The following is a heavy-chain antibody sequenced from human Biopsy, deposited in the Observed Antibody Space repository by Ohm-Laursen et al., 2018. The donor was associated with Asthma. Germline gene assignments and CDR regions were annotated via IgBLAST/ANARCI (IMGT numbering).Heavy chain of an antibody. CDR1: GYTFTSNA. J-gene: IGHJ6*02. CDR2: LNPVNGNT. D-gene: IGHD4-23*01. Sequence: ASVKVSFKASGYTFTSNAIHWMRQAPGQSLEWMAWLNPVNGNTKYSQQFQGRVTITRDTSASTAYMELSSLTSEDTAVYYCARDYGGNSGYYYGMDVWGQGTTVTVSS. CDR3: ARDYGGNSGYYYGMDV. V-gene: IGHV1-3*01.